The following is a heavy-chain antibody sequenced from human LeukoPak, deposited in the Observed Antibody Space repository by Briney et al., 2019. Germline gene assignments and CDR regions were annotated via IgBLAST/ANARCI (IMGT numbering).Heavy chain of an antibody. D-gene: IGHD4/OR15-4a*01. CDR3: ARDRRQSYGAYFDP. V-gene: IGHV4-59*12. CDR2: IYNGGLT. J-gene: IGHJ5*02. Sequence: PSETLSLTCTVSGDSISTYHWSWVRQSPGKGLEWIGYIYNGGLTDYSPSLKGRVTISVDTSKAQFSLNLYSVTGADTAVYFCARDRRQSYGAYFDPWGQGILVTVSS. CDR1: GDSISTYH.